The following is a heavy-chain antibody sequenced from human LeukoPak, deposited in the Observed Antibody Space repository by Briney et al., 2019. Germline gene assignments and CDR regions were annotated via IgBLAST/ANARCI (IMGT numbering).Heavy chain of an antibody. CDR1: GGTFRSSA. D-gene: IGHD2-2*02. J-gene: IGHJ6*03. Sequence: SVKVSCKASGGTFRSSAISWVRQAPEQGLEWMGGIIPLFGTANYAQKFQGRVTITTDESSSTAYMELSSLRSEDTAGYYCARVSGIVPAAIDYYYYYMDVWGKGTTVTVSS. CDR3: ARVSGIVPAAIDYYYYYMDV. V-gene: IGHV1-69*05. CDR2: IIPLFGTA.